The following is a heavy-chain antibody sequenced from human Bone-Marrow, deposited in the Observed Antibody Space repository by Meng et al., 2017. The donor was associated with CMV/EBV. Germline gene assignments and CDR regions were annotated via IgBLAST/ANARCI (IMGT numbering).Heavy chain of an antibody. CDR2: INPDNGGT. D-gene: IGHD2-21*01. CDR3: ARNVFHCGSNCYYYFDY. Sequence: ASVKVSCKASGYSFTGYHIHWVRQTPGQGLEWLGWINPDNGGTHSAQKFHSRVTMTRDTSLNTAYMELDWLKSDDTAVYYCARNVFHCGSNCYYYFDYWGQTTLATVSS. J-gene: IGHJ4*02. CDR1: GYSFTGYH. V-gene: IGHV1-2*02.